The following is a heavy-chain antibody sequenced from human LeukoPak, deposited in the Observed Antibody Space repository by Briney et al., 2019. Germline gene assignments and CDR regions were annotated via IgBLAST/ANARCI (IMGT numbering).Heavy chain of an antibody. CDR2: ISSSSSYI. V-gene: IGHV3-21*01. CDR1: GFTFSSYS. D-gene: IGHD3-10*01. Sequence: PGGSLRLSCAASGFTFSSYSMNWVRQAPGKGLEWVSCISSSSSYIYYADSVKGRFTISRDNSKNTLYLQMNSLRTEDTAVYYCGRGPMYYFDYWGQGTLVTVSS. J-gene: IGHJ4*02. CDR3: GRGPMYYFDY.